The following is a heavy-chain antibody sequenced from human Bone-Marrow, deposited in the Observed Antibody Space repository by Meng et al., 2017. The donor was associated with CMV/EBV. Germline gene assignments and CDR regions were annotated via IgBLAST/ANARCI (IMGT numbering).Heavy chain of an antibody. D-gene: IGHD6-19*01. V-gene: IGHV3-21*01. Sequence: GGSLRLSCAASGFTFSSYSMNWVRQAPGKGLEWVSSISSSSSYIYYADSVKGRFTISRDNAKNSLYLQMNSLRAEDTAVYYCARGGHSSGWYPPWGQGPLVTGSS. CDR1: GFTFSSYS. J-gene: IGHJ5*02. CDR2: ISSSSSYI. CDR3: ARGGHSSGWYPP.